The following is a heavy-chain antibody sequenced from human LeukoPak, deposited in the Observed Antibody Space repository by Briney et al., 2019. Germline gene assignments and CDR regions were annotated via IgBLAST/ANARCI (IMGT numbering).Heavy chain of an antibody. CDR2: IIPIFGTA. Sequence: ASVKVSCKASGGTFSSYAISWVRQAPGQGLEWMGGIIPIFGTANYAQKFQGRVTITADESTSTAYMELSSLRSEDTAVYYCARGRVASRAIYYYYMDVWGKGTTVTVSS. D-gene: IGHD3-3*01. J-gene: IGHJ6*03. V-gene: IGHV1-69*13. CDR1: GGTFSSYA. CDR3: ARGRVASRAIYYYYMDV.